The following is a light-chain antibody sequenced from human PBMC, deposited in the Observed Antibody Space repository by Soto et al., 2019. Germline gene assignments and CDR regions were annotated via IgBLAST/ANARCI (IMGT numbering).Light chain of an antibody. V-gene: IGKV1-5*01. CDR3: QQSNSYTVT. Sequence: DIQMTQSPSTLSASVGDRVTITCRASQSISSWLAWYQQKPGKAPKLLIYDASSLESGVPSRFSGSGSGTEFTLTISSLQPDDFATYYCQQSNSYTVTFGQGTKV. CDR2: DAS. J-gene: IGKJ1*01. CDR1: QSISSW.